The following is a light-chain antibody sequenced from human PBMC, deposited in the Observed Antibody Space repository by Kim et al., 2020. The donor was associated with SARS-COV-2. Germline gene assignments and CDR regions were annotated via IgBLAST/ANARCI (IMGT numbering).Light chain of an antibody. Sequence: ASVGDRVTITCRASQGISNYLAWYQQKPGKVPKLLIYAASALRSGVPSRFSGSGSGTDVTLTITSLQPEDVAVYYCQQCKGAPWTFGHGTKVDIK. CDR1: QGISNY. CDR2: AAS. V-gene: IGKV1-27*01. CDR3: QQCKGAPWT. J-gene: IGKJ1*01.